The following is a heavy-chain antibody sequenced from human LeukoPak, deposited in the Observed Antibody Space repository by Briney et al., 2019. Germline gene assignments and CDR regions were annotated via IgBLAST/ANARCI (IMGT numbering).Heavy chain of an antibody. D-gene: IGHD6-19*01. V-gene: IGHV1-69*13. CDR3: ARVRGIAVAGRGYFDY. CDR2: IIPIFGTA. Sequence: SVKVSCKASGGTFSSYAISWVRQAPGQGLEWMGGIIPIFGTANYAQKFQGRVTITADESTSTAYMELSSLRSEDTAVYYCARVRGIAVAGRGYFDYWGQETLVTVSS. CDR1: GGTFSSYA. J-gene: IGHJ4*02.